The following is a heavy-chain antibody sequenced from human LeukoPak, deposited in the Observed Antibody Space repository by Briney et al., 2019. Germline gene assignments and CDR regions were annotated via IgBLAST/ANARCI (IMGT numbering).Heavy chain of an antibody. CDR2: ISTSGSAM. Sequence: RGSLRLSCAASGFTFSRYTMNWVRQAPGKGLGWVSHISTSGSAMYYADSVKGRFTISRDNAKDSLYLQMNSLRDEDTAVYYRASSGSYRFDYWGQGTLVTVSS. D-gene: IGHD1-26*01. CDR1: GFTFSRYT. V-gene: IGHV3-48*02. J-gene: IGHJ4*02. CDR3: ASSGSYRFDY.